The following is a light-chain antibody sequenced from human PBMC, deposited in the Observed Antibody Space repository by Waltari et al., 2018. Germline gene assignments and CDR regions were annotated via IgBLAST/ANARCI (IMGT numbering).Light chain of an antibody. V-gene: IGKV1-16*01. CDR2: RAS. J-gene: IGKJ1*01. CDR3: QQGYSYPPWT. CDR1: QGMGNN. Sequence: DIQMTQSPSSLSASVGDTVTITCQASQGMGNNLNWYQQKPGKAPKLLIYRASSLQSGIPSRFSGSGSGTDFTLTISSLQPEDFATYYCQQGYSYPPWTFGQGTKVEIK.